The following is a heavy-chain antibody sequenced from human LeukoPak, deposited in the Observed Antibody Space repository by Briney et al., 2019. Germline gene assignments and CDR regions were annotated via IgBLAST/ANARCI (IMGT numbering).Heavy chain of an antibody. CDR2: ISSSSSSTI. V-gene: IGHV3-48*02. Sequence: GGSLRLSCPASGFPLSSYSINGFRRAPGRGRGGFSYISSSSSSTIYYADSVKGRFTISRDNAKNSLYLQMNSLRDEDTAVYYCARKGNKFDYWGQGTLVTVSS. CDR1: GFPLSSYS. CDR3: ARKGNKFDY. J-gene: IGHJ4*02. D-gene: IGHD4-23*01.